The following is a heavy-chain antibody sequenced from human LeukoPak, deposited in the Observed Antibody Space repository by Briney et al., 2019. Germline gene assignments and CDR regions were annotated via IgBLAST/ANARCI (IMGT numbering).Heavy chain of an antibody. Sequence: SETLSLTCTVGGGSLSGHYWGWIRQPPGKGLELVGHIYYTGTTFYNPSLNGRVTITLDTSRNQFSLRLTSVIAADTAVYYCARFSWGCSTASCYLTNWGQGALVTVSS. J-gene: IGHJ4*02. V-gene: IGHV4-59*11. CDR2: IYYTGTT. D-gene: IGHD2-2*01. CDR1: GGSLSGHY. CDR3: ARFSWGCSTASCYLTN.